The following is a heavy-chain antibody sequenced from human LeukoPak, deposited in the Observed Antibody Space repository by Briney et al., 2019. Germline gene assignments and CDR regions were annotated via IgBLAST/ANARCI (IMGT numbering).Heavy chain of an antibody. D-gene: IGHD3-16*02. CDR3: AREEIMITFGGVIDQGFVAFDI. V-gene: IGHV1-69*06. J-gene: IGHJ3*02. CDR2: IIPIFGTA. Sequence: GASVKVSCKASGGTFSSYAISWVRQAPGQGLEWMGGIIPIFGTANYAQKFQGRVTITADKSTSTAYMELSSLRSEDTAVYYCAREEIMITFGGVIDQGFVAFDIWGQGTMVTVSS. CDR1: GGTFSSYA.